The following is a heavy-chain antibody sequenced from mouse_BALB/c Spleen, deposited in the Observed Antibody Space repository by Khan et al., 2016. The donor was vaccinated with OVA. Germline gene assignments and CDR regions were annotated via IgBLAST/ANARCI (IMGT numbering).Heavy chain of an antibody. CDR2: IYPGDGNT. J-gene: IGHJ2*01. Sequence: QVQLQQSGTELARPGASVKLSCKASGYTFTSYWMQWVKQRPGQGLEWIGAIYPGDGNTRYTQKFKGKATLTADKSSSTAYIQLSSLASEDSAVYFCVRGGITTGYFDYWGQGTTLTVSS. D-gene: IGHD1-1*01. CDR1: GYTFTSYW. V-gene: IGHV1-87*01. CDR3: VRGGITTGYFDY.